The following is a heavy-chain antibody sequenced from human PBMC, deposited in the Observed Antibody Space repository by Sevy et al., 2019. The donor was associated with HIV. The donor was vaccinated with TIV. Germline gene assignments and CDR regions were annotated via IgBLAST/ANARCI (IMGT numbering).Heavy chain of an antibody. CDR3: ERDANDRVSSSWCRHYGMDV. Sequence: GGSLRLSCAASGFIFSDYAMDWVRQAPGKGLEWVSILSYDGKNQFYADSVTGRFTISRDNSRNTLYLQMNSLRAEDTAVYDGERDANDRVSSSWCRHYGMDVWGLGTTVTVSS. V-gene: IGHV3-30*04. D-gene: IGHD6-13*01. CDR2: LSYDGKNQ. J-gene: IGHJ6*02. CDR1: GFIFSDYA.